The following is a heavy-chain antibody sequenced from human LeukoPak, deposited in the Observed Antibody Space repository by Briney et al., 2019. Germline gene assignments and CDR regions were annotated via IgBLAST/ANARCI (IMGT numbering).Heavy chain of an antibody. D-gene: IGHD5-18*01. CDR1: GFTFSSYG. CDR3: AKDRGRGYSYGYADY. J-gene: IGHJ4*02. Sequence: GGSLGLSCAASGFTFSSYGMHWVHQAPGKGLEWVAFIRYDGSNKYYADSVKGRFTISRDNSKNTLYLQMNSLRAEDTAVYYCAKDRGRGYSYGYADYWGQGTLVTVSS. CDR2: IRYDGSNK. V-gene: IGHV3-30*02.